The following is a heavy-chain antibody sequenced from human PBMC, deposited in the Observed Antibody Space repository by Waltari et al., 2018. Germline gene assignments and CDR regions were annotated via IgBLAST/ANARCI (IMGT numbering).Heavy chain of an antibody. CDR1: GGSISSYY. CDR2: IYYSGIT. D-gene: IGHD3-10*01. Sequence: QVQLQESGPGLVKPSETLSLTCTVSGGSISSYYWSWIRQPPGKGLEWIGYIYYSGITNYNPSLKSRVTISVDTSKNQFSLKLSSVTAADTAVYYCARDQSWFGEFDYWGQGTLVTVSS. J-gene: IGHJ4*02. CDR3: ARDQSWFGEFDY. V-gene: IGHV4-59*01.